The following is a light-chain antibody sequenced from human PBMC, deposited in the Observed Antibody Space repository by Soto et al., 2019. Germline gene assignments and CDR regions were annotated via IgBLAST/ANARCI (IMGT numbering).Light chain of an antibody. CDR1: SSDIGGYNY. J-gene: IGLJ1*01. CDR3: YSYAGDVTFV. CDR2: DVN. Sequence: QSALTQPRSVSGSPGQSVTIPCTGTSSDIGGYNYVSWYQQHPGKAPKVLIYDVNQRPSGVPDRFSGSKSGNTAPLTISGLQAEDEADYYCYSYAGDVTFVFGRGTKVTVL. V-gene: IGLV2-11*01.